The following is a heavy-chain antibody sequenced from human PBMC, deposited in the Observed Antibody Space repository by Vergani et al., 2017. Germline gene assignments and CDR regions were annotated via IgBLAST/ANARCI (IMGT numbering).Heavy chain of an antibody. CDR2: MYHSCST. CDR3: GRVADFYGLGSRLLDL. J-gene: IGHJ5*02. V-gene: IGHV4-59*01. D-gene: IGHD3-10*01. CDR1: GGSMSGYY. Sequence: QVRLQESGPGLVKPSETLSLTCSVSGGSMSGYYWSWIRQPPGKELEWIGYMYHSCSTNYNPSLETRVTRSGDTSKNQFSLKLNSVTAADTAVYYCGRVADFYGLGSRLLDLWGQGILVTVSS.